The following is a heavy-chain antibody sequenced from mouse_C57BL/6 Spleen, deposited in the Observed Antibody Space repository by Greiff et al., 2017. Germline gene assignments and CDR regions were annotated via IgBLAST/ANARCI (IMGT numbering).Heavy chain of an antibody. CDR3: AIITTVVGYFDV. J-gene: IGHJ1*03. D-gene: IGHD1-1*01. CDR1: GFTFSDYG. CDR2: ISSCSSTI. Sequence: EVKLVEPGGGLVKPGGSLKLSCAASGFTFSDYGMHWVRQAPEQGLEWVAYISSCSSTIYYADTVKGRFTISRDNAKNTLFLQMTSLRSEDTAMYYCAIITTVVGYFDVWGTGTTVTVSS. V-gene: IGHV5-17*01.